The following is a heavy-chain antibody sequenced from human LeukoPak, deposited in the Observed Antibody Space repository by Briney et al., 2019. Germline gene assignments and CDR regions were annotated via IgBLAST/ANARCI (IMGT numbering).Heavy chain of an antibody. CDR3: AKTGGGSWYKSGFDY. CDR1: GFTFSSYG. Sequence: PGGSLRLSCAASGFTFSSYGMHWVRQAPGKGLEWVAVISYDGSNKYYADSVKGRFTISRDNSKNTLYLQMNSLRAEDTAVYYCAKTGGGSWYKSGFDYWGQGTLVTVSS. D-gene: IGHD6-13*01. CDR2: ISYDGSNK. J-gene: IGHJ4*02. V-gene: IGHV3-30*18.